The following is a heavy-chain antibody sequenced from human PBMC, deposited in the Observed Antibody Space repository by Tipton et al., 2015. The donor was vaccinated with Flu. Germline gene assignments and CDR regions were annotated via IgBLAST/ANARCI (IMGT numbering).Heavy chain of an antibody. Sequence: QLVQSGAEVKKPGASVKVSCKASGYTFTGYYMHWVRQAPGQGLEWMGRINPNSGGTNYAQKFQGRVTMTRDTSISTAYMELSRLRSDDTAVYYCARDLSGFDFWSGYGQGSYYGMDVWGQGTTVTVSS. CDR2: INPNSGGT. J-gene: IGHJ6*02. D-gene: IGHD3-3*01. CDR3: ARDLSGFDFWSGYGQGSYYGMDV. CDR1: GYTFTGYY. V-gene: IGHV1-2*06.